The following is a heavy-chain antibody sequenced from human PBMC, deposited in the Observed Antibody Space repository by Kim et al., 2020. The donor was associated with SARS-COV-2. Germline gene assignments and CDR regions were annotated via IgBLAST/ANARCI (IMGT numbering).Heavy chain of an antibody. V-gene: IGHV1-8*01. D-gene: IGHD2-2*02. CDR3: ARGPSVVVPAAIGGGFDY. J-gene: IGHJ4*02. Sequence: QGRVTMTRETSRSTAYMELSSLRSEDTAVYYCARGPSVVVPAAIGGGFDYWGQGTLVTVSS.